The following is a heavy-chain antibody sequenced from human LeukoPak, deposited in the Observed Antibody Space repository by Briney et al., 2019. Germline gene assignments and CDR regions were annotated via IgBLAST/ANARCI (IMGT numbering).Heavy chain of an antibody. V-gene: IGHV3-23*01. J-gene: IGHJ4*02. CDR3: AKGHQYSGTYYYDS. D-gene: IGHD1-26*01. Sequence: GGSLRLSCAASGFTSSDYAMSWVRQAPGTGLEWFSAITGSGASTYNADSVRGRFPISRDNSKNTLYLQMNSLRAEDTATYYCAKGHQYSGTYYYDSWGQGTLVTVSS. CDR2: ITGSGAST. CDR1: GFTSSDYA.